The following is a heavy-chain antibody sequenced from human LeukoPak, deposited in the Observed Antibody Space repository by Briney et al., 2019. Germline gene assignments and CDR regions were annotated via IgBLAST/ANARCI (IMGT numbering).Heavy chain of an antibody. CDR3: AREARYFDWLLSYYYYYMDV. D-gene: IGHD3-9*01. Sequence: SVKVSCKASGGTFSSYAISWVRQAPGQGLEWMGRIIPIFGTANYVQKFQGRVTITTDESTSTAYMELSSLRSEDTAVYYCAREARYFDWLLSYYYYYMDVWGKGTTVTVSS. CDR2: IIPIFGTA. V-gene: IGHV1-69*05. CDR1: GGTFSSYA. J-gene: IGHJ6*03.